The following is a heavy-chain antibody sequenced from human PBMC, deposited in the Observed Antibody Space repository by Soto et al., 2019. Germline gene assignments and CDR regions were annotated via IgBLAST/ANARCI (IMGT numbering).Heavy chain of an antibody. V-gene: IGHV1-69*01. CDR3: ARGHCSGGSCPEYYYCGMDG. CDR2: IIPFFGTA. J-gene: IGHJ6*04. CDR1: GGTFSSYA. D-gene: IGHD2-15*01. Sequence: QVQLVQSGAAVKKPGSSVKVSCKASGGTFSSYAISWVRQAPGQGLECMGGIIPFFGTANYAQKFQGRVMITADEATSAADMELSSLRSEYTAVYFWARGHCSGGSCPEYYYCGMDGCGNGTTVTFSS.